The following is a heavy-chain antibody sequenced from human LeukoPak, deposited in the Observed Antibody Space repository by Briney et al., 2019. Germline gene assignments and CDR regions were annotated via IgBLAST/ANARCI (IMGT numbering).Heavy chain of an antibody. CDR1: GDSISSGGYS. V-gene: IGHV4-61*08. J-gene: IGHJ5*02. D-gene: IGHD6-13*01. CDR2: IHDSGST. CDR3: ARASSSWSQRLNWFDP. Sequence: MPSETLSLTCVVFGDSISSGGYSWSWIRQTPGKGLEWIAYIHDSGSTNYNPSLKSRVTISVDTSKNQFSLKLSSVTAADTAVYYCARASSSWSQRLNWFDPWGQGTLVTVSS.